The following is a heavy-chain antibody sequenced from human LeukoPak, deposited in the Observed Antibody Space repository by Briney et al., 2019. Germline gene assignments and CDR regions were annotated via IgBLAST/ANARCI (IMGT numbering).Heavy chain of an antibody. CDR3: ARPLTRLLRFLDP. V-gene: IGHV3-48*01. Sequence: GGSLRLSCAASGFTFSSYSMNWVRQAPGKGLEWVSYISSSSSTIYYADSVKGRFTIPRDNAKNSLYLQMNSLRAEDTAVYYCARPLTRLLRFLDPWGQGTLVTVSS. D-gene: IGHD3-3*01. CDR1: GFTFSSYS. J-gene: IGHJ5*02. CDR2: ISSSSSTI.